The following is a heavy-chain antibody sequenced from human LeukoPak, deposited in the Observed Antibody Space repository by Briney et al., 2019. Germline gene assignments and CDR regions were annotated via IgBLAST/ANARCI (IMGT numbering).Heavy chain of an antibody. J-gene: IGHJ5*02. V-gene: IGHV5-51*01. CDR1: ASSFTKNW. Sequence: GESLKISCKDSASSFTKNWIGWVRQVPGKGLEWMGIIYPADSDTRYSPSFQGQVTISADKSISAAYLQWSSLKASDTAIYYCARGRMGSVSFDPWGQGTLVTVSS. D-gene: IGHD3-10*01. CDR2: IYPADSDT. CDR3: ARGRMGSVSFDP.